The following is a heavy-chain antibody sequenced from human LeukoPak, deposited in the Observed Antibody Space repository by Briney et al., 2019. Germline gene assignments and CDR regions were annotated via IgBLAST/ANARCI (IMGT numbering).Heavy chain of an antibody. D-gene: IGHD3-22*01. CDR3: AKDLLNYYDSSGYPYYFDY. Sequence: GGSLRLSCAASGFTFSSYAMSRVRQAPGKGLEWVSAISGSGGSTYYADSVKGRFTISRDNSKNTLYLQMNSLRAEDTAVYYCAKDLLNYYDSSGYPYYFDYWGQGTLVTVSS. CDR1: GFTFSSYA. J-gene: IGHJ4*02. V-gene: IGHV3-23*01. CDR2: ISGSGGST.